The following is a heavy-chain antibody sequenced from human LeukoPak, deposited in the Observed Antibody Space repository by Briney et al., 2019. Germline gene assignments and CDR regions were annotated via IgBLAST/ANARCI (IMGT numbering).Heavy chain of an antibody. CDR2: ISGSGGST. V-gene: IGHV3-23*01. CDR3: AKGFNIVVVVPAATPYFPFDI. Sequence: GGSLRLSCAASGFTFSSYAMSWVRQAPGKGLEWVSAISGSGGSTYYADSVKGRFTISGDNSKNTLYLQMNSLRAEDTAVYYCAKGFNIVVVVPAATPYFPFDIWGQGTMVTVSS. J-gene: IGHJ3*02. D-gene: IGHD2-2*01. CDR1: GFTFSSYA.